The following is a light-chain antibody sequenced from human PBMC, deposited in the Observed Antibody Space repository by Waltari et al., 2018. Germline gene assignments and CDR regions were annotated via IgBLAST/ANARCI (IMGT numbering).Light chain of an antibody. CDR2: SAS. V-gene: IGKV3D-15*01. Sequence: EIVMTQSPPTLSVPPGERAPLSCRASQSVSNSLAWYQHRPGRAPRLLIHSASTRAPGIPARFSGSGSETEFTLTISNLQSEDFALYYCQQYNNWPPITFGQGTRLEIK. CDR3: QQYNNWPPIT. J-gene: IGKJ5*01. CDR1: QSVSNS.